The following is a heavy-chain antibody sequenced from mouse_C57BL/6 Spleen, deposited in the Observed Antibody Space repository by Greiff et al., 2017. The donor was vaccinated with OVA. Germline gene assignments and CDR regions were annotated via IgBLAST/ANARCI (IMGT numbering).Heavy chain of an antibody. D-gene: IGHD1-1*01. Sequence: QVQLQQPGAELVRPGSSVKLSCKASGYTFTSYWMHWVKQRPIQGLEWIGNIDPSDSETHYNQKFKDKATLTVDKSSSTAYMQLSSLTSEDSAVYYCARWGTVQAQGFAYWGQGTLVTVSA. CDR3: ARWGTVQAQGFAY. CDR1: GYTFTSYW. CDR2: IDPSDSET. J-gene: IGHJ3*01. V-gene: IGHV1-52*01.